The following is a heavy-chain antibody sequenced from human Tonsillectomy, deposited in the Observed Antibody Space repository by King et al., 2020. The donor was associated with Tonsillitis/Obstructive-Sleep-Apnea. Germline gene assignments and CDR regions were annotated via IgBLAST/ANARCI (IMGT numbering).Heavy chain of an antibody. J-gene: IGHJ5*02. CDR2: IYHSGST. Sequence: QLQESGPGLVKPSGTLSLTCAVYGGSISSSNWWSWGRQPPGRGLEWIGEIYHSGSTNYNPSLKSRVTISVDKSKNQFSLKLSSVTAADTAVYYCASGYCSSTSCFNWFDPWGQGTLVTVSS. V-gene: IGHV4-4*02. D-gene: IGHD2-2*01. CDR3: ASGYCSSTSCFNWFDP. CDR1: GGSISSSNW.